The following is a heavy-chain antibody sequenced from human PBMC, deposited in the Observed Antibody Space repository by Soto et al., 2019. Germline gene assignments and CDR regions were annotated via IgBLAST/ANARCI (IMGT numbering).Heavy chain of an antibody. D-gene: IGHD1-1*01. V-gene: IGHV3-9*01. J-gene: IGHJ4*02. CDR3: GKDLSPGVLES. Sequence: SLRLSCVVCGSSIDDYAMHWVRQVPGKGLEWVSGIFWVGGGTGYADSVKGRFTISRDRAKNSLSLQMNSLRIEDTAVYYCGKDLSPGVLESWAQRTLVTVS. CDR2: IFWVGGGT. CDR1: GSSIDDYA.